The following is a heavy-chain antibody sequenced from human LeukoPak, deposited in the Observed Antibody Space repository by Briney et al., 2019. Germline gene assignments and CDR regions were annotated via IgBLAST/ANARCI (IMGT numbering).Heavy chain of an antibody. D-gene: IGHD3-9*01. J-gene: IGHJ3*02. CDR3: ARDGAVDILTGYGAFYI. CDR2: IFHSGST. V-gene: IGHV4-59*01. Sequence: TSETLSLTLTVSGGSISSYYWSWIRQPPGKGLEWIVNIFHSGSTNYNPSLKSRVTISVDTSKNQFSLKLNSVTAADTAIYYCARDGAVDILTGYGAFYIWGQGTMVTVSS. CDR1: GGSISSYY.